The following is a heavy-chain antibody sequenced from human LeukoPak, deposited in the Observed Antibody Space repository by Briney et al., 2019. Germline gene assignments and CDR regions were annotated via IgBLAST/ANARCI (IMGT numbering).Heavy chain of an antibody. V-gene: IGHV4-61*02. CDR3: ARVWKYHYDSSGYDT. CDR2: IYTSGST. D-gene: IGHD3-22*01. Sequence: PSETLSLTCTVSGGSISSGSYYWSWIRQPAGKGLEWIGRIYTSGSTNYNPSLKSRVTISVDTSKNQFSLKLSSVTAADTAVYYCARVWKYHYDSSGYDTWGQGTLVTVSS. J-gene: IGHJ5*02. CDR1: GGSISSGSYY.